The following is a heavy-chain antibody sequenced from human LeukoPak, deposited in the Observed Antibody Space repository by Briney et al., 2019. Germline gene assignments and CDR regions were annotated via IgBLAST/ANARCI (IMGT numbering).Heavy chain of an antibody. CDR3: ARSGGDYVLGY. D-gene: IGHD4-17*01. CDR1: GGSISSYY. V-gene: IGHV4-59*08. J-gene: IGHJ4*02. Sequence: ETLSLTCTVSGGSISSYYWSWIRQPPGKGLEWIGYIYYSGSTNYNPSLKSRVTISVDTSKNQFSLKLSSVTAADTAVYYCARSGGDYVLGYWGQGTLVTVSS. CDR2: IYYSGST.